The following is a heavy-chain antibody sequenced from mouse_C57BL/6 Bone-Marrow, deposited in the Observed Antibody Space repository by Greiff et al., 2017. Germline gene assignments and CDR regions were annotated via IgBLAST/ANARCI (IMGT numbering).Heavy chain of an antibody. CDR1: GYTFTSYW. J-gene: IGHJ1*03. CDR3: GRYWAIYYYLYWYFDV. Sequence: QVQLQQPGAELVKPGASVKLSCKASGYTFTSYWMHWVKQRPGQGLEWIGMIHPNSGSTNYNEKFKSKATLTVDKSSSTAYMQLSSLTSEDSAVYYCGRYWAIYYYLYWYFDVWGTGTTVTVSA. CDR2: IHPNSGST. V-gene: IGHV1-64*01. D-gene: IGHD1-1*01.